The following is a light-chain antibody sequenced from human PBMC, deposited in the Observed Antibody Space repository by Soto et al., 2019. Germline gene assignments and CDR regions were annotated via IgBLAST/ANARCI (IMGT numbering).Light chain of an antibody. CDR1: QAINNY. CDR3: QHYFTYPVT. CDR2: AAF. J-gene: IGKJ4*01. Sequence: DLQMTQSPYSLSASIGDRITITCRASQAINNYVAWFQQKPGKAPEPLIYAAFILQSGVPSRFSGSASGTDFTLTITNLQPEDVATYYCQHYFTYPVTFGGGTKVEIK. V-gene: IGKV1-16*01.